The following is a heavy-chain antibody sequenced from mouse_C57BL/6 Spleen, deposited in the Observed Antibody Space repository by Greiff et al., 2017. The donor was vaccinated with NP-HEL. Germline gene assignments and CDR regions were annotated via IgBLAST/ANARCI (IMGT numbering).Heavy chain of an antibody. CDR3: ARRTYDYDAMDY. V-gene: IGHV1-80*01. D-gene: IGHD6-5*01. Sequence: VQLQQSGAELVKPGASVKISCKASGYAFSSYWMNWVKQRPGKGLEWIGQIYPGDGDTNYNGKFKGKATLTADKSSSTAYMQLSSLTSEDSAVYFCARRTYDYDAMDYWGQGTSVTVSS. CDR1: GYAFSSYW. J-gene: IGHJ4*01. CDR2: IYPGDGDT.